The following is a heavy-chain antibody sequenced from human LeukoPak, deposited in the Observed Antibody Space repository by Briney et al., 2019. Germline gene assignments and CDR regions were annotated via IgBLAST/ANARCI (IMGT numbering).Heavy chain of an antibody. CDR1: GGTFSSYA. D-gene: IGHD4-17*01. CDR3: ARARGDYVPHYFDY. CDR2: IIPIFGKA. V-gene: IGHV1-69*13. J-gene: IGHJ4*02. Sequence: GASVKVSCKASGGTFSSYAISWVRQAPGQGLEWMGGIIPIFGKANYAQKFQGRVTITADESTSTAYMELSSLRSEDTAVYYCARARGDYVPHYFDYWGQGTLVTVSS.